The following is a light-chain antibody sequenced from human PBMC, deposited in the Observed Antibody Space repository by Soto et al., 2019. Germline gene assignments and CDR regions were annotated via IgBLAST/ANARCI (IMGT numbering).Light chain of an antibody. CDR3: QQYNYWPQLT. CDR2: SAS. Sequence: EIVLTQSPGTLSLSPWERATLSCRASQSVGSNLAWHQKTPGQAPRLLLYSASTRATGIPARFSGSGSGTGFTLTISSLQSEDCAIYYCQQYNYWPQLTFGGGTKVDIK. V-gene: IGKV3D-15*01. CDR1: QSVGSN. J-gene: IGKJ4*01.